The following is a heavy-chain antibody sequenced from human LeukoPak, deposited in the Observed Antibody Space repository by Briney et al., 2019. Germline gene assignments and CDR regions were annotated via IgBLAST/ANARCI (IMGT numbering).Heavy chain of an antibody. Sequence: GGSLRLSCAASGFTFSSYAMHWVRQAPGKGLEWVAVISYDGSNKYYADSVKGRFTISRDNSKNTLYLQMNSLRAEDTAVYYCARSVAAAGTRWFDPWGQGTLVTVSS. CDR1: GFTFSSYA. V-gene: IGHV3-30-3*01. J-gene: IGHJ5*02. D-gene: IGHD6-13*01. CDR3: ARSVAAAGTRWFDP. CDR2: ISYDGSNK.